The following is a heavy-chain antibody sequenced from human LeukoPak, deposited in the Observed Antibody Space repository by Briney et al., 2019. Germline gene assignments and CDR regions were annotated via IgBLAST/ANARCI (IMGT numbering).Heavy chain of an antibody. CDR2: VRFDGNEK. CDR3: AKDLMRDRWFGES. CDR1: GFTFSYYG. V-gene: IGHV3-30*02. D-gene: IGHD3-10*01. J-gene: IGHJ1*01. Sequence: GGSRRLSCAASGFTFSYYGMHWVRQAPGKGLEWVGFVRFDGNEKYYADSVKGRFTISRDTSRNTLYLQMNSLRAEDTAVYYCAKDLMRDRWFGESWGQGTLVTVSS.